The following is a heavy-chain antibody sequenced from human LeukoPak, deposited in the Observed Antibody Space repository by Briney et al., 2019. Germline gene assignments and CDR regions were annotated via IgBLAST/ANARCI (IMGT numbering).Heavy chain of an antibody. Sequence: PSETLSLTCNVSGGSITTGAYYWSWIRQPPGKRLEYIGYIYQSGSTYYNPSLKSRVTISLDRSKNDFSLKLTSVTAADTAVYYCARDSALSTSFHYWGQGILVTVSS. CDR3: ARDSALSTSFHY. CDR2: IYQSGST. CDR1: GGSITTGAYY. V-gene: IGHV4-30-2*01. J-gene: IGHJ4*02.